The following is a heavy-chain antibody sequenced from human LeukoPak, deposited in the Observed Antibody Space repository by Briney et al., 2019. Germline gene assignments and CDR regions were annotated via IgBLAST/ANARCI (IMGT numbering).Heavy chain of an antibody. CDR2: ISSSSSTI. J-gene: IGHJ4*02. V-gene: IGHV3-48*01. Sequence: GGSLRLSCAASGFTFSSYSMNWVRQAPGKGLEWVSYISSSSSTIYYADSVKGRFTISRDNSKNTLYLQMNSLRAEDTAIYYCARARGLSYGNDYFDYWGQGTLVTVSS. D-gene: IGHD5-18*01. CDR1: GFTFSSYS. CDR3: ARARGLSYGNDYFDY.